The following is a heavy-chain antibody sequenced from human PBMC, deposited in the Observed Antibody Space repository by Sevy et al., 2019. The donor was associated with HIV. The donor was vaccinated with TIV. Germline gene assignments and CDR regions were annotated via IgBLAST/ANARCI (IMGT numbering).Heavy chain of an antibody. CDR2: IGTASDT. CDR1: GFTFSSYD. V-gene: IGHV3-13*01. D-gene: IGHD3-3*01. Sequence: GGSLRLSCAASGFTFSSYDMHWVRQATGKGLEWVSAIGTASDTFYPGSVRGRFTISRENAKNAFYLQMNSLRAEDTAVYYCARVRSEAPGGPRRWYIDFWGRGTLVTVSS. J-gene: IGHJ2*01. CDR3: ARVRSEAPGGPRRWYIDF.